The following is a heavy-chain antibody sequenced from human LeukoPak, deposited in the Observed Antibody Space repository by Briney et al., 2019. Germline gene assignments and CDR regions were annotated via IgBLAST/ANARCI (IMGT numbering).Heavy chain of an antibody. D-gene: IGHD1-26*01. CDR2: IYHSGST. Sequence: SETLSLTCAVSGCSISSGGYSWSWIRQPPGKGLEWIGYIYHSGSTYSNPSLKRRVTISVDRSKNQFSLKLSSVTAADTAVYYCAARRGANDYWGQGTLVTVSS. V-gene: IGHV4-30-2*01. J-gene: IGHJ4*02. CDR1: GCSISSGGYS. CDR3: AARRGANDY.